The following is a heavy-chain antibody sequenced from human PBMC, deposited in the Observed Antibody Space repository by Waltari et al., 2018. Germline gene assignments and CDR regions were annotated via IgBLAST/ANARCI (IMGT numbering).Heavy chain of an antibody. CDR2: VYFTGMS. CDR3: ATIDETPGLTWGLYFDN. J-gene: IGHJ4*02. V-gene: IGHV4-39*01. D-gene: IGHD1-26*01. CDR1: GVSITSNTHY. Sequence: QMQLQESGPRLLKPSETLSLTCTVSGVSITSNTHYWAWIRQPPGKGLEGIGKVYFTGMSHIDPSLGSLVTLSVDSAKNRFALRLTSVTAADSATYYCATIDETPGLTWGLYFDNWGPGAQVTVSS.